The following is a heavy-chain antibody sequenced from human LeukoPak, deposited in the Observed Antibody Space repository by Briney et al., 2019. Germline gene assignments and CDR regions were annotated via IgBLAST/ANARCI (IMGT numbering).Heavy chain of an antibody. V-gene: IGHV4-39*07. D-gene: IGHD3-22*01. CDR2: IYYSGPT. CDR1: GGSISSSTDY. CDR3: ARDAYDSSGYSFDY. Sequence: SETLSLTCTVSGGSISSSTDYWGWIRQPPGKGLEWIGTIYYSGPTYYNPSLKSRVTISVDKSKNQFSLKLSSVTAADTAVYYCARDAYDSSGYSFDYWGQGTLVTVSS. J-gene: IGHJ4*02.